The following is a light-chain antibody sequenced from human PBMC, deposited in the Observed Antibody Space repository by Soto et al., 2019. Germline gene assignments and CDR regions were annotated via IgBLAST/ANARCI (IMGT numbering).Light chain of an antibody. CDR2: EVS. Sequence: QSALTQPPSASGSPEQSVTISCTGTSSDVGGYNYVSWYQQHPGKAPEIMIYEVSKRPSGVPDRFSGSKSGNTASLTVSGLQAEDEADYYCSSYADTNKLVFGGGTKLTVL. J-gene: IGLJ2*01. CDR1: SSDVGGYNY. CDR3: SSYADTNKLV. V-gene: IGLV2-8*01.